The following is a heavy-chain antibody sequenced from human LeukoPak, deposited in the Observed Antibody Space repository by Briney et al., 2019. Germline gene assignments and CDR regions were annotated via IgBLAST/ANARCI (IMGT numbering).Heavy chain of an antibody. J-gene: IGHJ4*02. D-gene: IGHD3-10*01. CDR1: GFTFSNYA. V-gene: IGHV3-64*04. Sequence: GGSLRLSCSASGFTFSNYAMHWVRQAPGKGLEYVSAISSNGGTTHYADSVKGRFTISRDNSKNTLYLQMNSLRAEDTAVYYCARGSWRLVRGAASFESWGQGTLVTVSS. CDR3: ARGSWRLVRGAASFES. CDR2: ISSNGGTT.